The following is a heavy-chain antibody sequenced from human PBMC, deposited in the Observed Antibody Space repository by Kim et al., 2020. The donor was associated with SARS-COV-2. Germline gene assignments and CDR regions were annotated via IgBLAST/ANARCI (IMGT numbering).Heavy chain of an antibody. D-gene: IGHD5-12*01. Sequence: ADSVKGRFTISRDNSKNTLYLQMSSLRAEDTAVYYCARDVEMATIVPFDIWGQGTMVTVSS. V-gene: IGHV3-33*01. J-gene: IGHJ3*02. CDR3: ARDVEMATIVPFDI.